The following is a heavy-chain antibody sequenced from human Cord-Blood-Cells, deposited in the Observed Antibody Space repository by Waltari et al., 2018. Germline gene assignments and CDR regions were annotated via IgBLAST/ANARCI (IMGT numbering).Heavy chain of an antibody. J-gene: IGHJ5*02. Sequence: EVQLVESGGGLVQPGGSLRLSCAASGFTFSSYSMNWVRQAPGKGLEWVSYISSSSSTIYYADSVKGRFTISRDNAKNSLYLQMNSLRDEDMAVYYCARDLRKVGMGWFDPWGQGTLVTVSS. CDR1: GFTFSSYS. V-gene: IGHV3-48*02. D-gene: IGHD1-26*01. CDR2: ISSSSSTI. CDR3: ARDLRKVGMGWFDP.